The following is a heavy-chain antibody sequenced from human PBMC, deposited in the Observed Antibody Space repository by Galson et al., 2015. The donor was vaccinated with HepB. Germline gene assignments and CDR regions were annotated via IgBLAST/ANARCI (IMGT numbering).Heavy chain of an antibody. Sequence: SETLSLTCTVSGGSISSSSYYWGWIRQPPGKGLEWIGRIYTSGSTNYNPSLKSRVTMSVDTSKNQFSLKLSSVTAADTAVYYCARGGGYSYGYSYWGQGTLVTVSS. CDR3: ARGGGYSYGYSY. CDR2: IYTSGST. CDR1: GGSISSSSYY. V-gene: IGHV4-39*07. J-gene: IGHJ4*02. D-gene: IGHD5-18*01.